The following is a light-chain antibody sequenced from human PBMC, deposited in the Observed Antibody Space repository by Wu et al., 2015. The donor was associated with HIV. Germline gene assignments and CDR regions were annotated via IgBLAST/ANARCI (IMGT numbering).Light chain of an antibody. Sequence: KPRVNLPKVLDLLLHPLCQSGVPSRFSGSGSGTDFTLTISSLQPEDVATYYCQKYNTAPWTFGQGTKVEMK. CDR3: QKYNTAPWT. V-gene: IGKV1-27*01. J-gene: IGKJ1*01. CDR2: LHP.